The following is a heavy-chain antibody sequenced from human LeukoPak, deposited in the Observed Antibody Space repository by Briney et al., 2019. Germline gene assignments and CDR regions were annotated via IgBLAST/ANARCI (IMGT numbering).Heavy chain of an antibody. CDR1: GFTFTNAW. D-gene: IGHD2-15*01. V-gene: IGHV3-15*07. CDR2: IKSKLDGGTA. J-gene: IGHJ4*02. Sequence: GGSLRLSCAASGFTFTNAWMNWVRQAPGKGLEWVGRIKSKLDGGTADYAAAVKGRFNVSRNDSKNMLYLEMNSLENEDTAVYYCSAYPAGVVVVATRYFDYWGQGTLVTVSS. CDR3: SAYPAGVVVVATRYFDY.